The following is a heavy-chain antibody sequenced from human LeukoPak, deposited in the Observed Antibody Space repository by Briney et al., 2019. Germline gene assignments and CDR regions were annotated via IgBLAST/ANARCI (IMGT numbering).Heavy chain of an antibody. CDR1: GFTFSSYG. D-gene: IGHD3-10*01. J-gene: IGHJ6*03. Sequence: GGSLRLSCAASGFTFSSYGMHWVRQAPGKGLEWVSVIYSGGSTYYADSVKGRFTISRDNSKNTLYLQMNSLRAEDTAVYYCAKGGSSTMVRGVIGYMDVWGKGTTVTISS. CDR3: AKGGSSTMVRGVIGYMDV. V-gene: IGHV3-NL1*01. CDR2: IYSGGST.